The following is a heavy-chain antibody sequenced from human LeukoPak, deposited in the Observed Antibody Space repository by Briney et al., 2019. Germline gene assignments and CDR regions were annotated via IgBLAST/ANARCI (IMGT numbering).Heavy chain of an antibody. J-gene: IGHJ3*02. D-gene: IGHD3-3*01. CDR1: GGSISSYY. CDR2: IYYSGST. V-gene: IGHV4-59*01. Sequence: SETLSLTCTVSGGSISSYYWSWIRQPPGKGLEWIGYIYYSGSTNYNPSLKSRVTISVDTSKNQFSLKLSSVTDADTAVYYCATQGFWSGFREYAFDIWGQGTMVTVSS. CDR3: ATQGFWSGFREYAFDI.